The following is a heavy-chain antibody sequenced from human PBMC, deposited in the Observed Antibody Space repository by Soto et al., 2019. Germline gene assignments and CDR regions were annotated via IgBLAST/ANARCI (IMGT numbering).Heavy chain of an antibody. V-gene: IGHV1-8*01. CDR3: ATDNSHTFPAAPGDKKSDWRGWWFDP. J-gene: IGHJ5*02. CDR2: MNPNSGNT. D-gene: IGHD6-13*01. Sequence: GASVKVSCKASGYTFTSYDINWVRQATGQGLEWMGWMNPNSGNTGYAQKFQGRVTMTRNTSISTAYMELSSLRSEDTAVYYCATDNSHTFPAAPGDKKSDWRGWWFDPWGQGTQVTVSS. CDR1: GYTFTSYD.